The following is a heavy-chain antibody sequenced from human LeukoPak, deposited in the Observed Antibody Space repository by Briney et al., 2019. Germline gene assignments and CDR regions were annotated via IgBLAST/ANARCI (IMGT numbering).Heavy chain of an antibody. D-gene: IGHD4-17*01. J-gene: IGHJ3*02. V-gene: IGHV4-39*07. CDR3: ARDYGDLNAFDI. CDR2: IFYSGGT. Sequence: SETLSLTCTVSGGSINTPNYYWGWIRQTPGKGLEWIGNIFYSGGTYYSPSLTSRVTISLDTSRNQFSLKLNSVTAADTAVYYCARDYGDLNAFDIWGQGTMVTVSS. CDR1: GGSINTPNYY.